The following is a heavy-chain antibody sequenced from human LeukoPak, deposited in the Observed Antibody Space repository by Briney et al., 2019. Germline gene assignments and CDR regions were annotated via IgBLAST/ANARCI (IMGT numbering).Heavy chain of an antibody. J-gene: IGHJ6*03. D-gene: IGHD6-6*01. CDR3: DFSMAAFYYYYYYMDV. V-gene: IGHV1-69*05. Sequence: SVKVSCKASGYTFTGYYMHWVRQAPGQGLEWMGGIIPIFGTANYAQKFQGRVTITTDESTSTAYMELSSLRSEDTAVYYCDFSMAAFYYYYYYMDVWGKGTTVTVSS. CDR2: IIPIFGTA. CDR1: GYTFTGYY.